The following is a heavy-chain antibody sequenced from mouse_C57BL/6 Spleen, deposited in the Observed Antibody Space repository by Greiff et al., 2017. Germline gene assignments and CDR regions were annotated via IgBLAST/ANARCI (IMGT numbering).Heavy chain of an antibody. J-gene: IGHJ2*01. V-gene: IGHV1-81*01. CDR2: IYPRSGNT. D-gene: IGHD2-3*01. Sequence: VQRVESGAELARPGASVKLSCKASGYTFTSYGISWVKQRTGQGLEWIGEIYPRSGNTYYNEKFKGKATLTADKSSSTAYMELRSLTSEDSAVYFCARWSDGYSSYYFDYWGQGTTLTVSS. CDR1: GYTFTSYG. CDR3: ARWSDGYSSYYFDY.